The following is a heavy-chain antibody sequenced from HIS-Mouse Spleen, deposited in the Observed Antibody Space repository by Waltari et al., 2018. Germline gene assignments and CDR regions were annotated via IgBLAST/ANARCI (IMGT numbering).Heavy chain of an antibody. CDR3: ARVRTGDPSYWYFDL. CDR1: GGSFSVHY. V-gene: IGHV4-34*01. CDR2: INHIGST. J-gene: IGHJ2*01. Sequence: QVQLQQWGAGLLKPSETLSLTCAVYGGSFSVHYLSRIRHPPGKGLEWVGAINHIGSTNYNPSLKSRVTISVDTSKNQFSLKLSSVTAADTAVYYCARVRTGDPSYWYFDLWGRGTLVTVSS. D-gene: IGHD7-27*01.